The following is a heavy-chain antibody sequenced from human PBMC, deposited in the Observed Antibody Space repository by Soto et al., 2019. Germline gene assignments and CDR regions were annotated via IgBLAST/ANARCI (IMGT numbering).Heavy chain of an antibody. J-gene: IGHJ3*02. CDR2: ITGSGGST. V-gene: IGHV3-23*01. CDR1: RFTFSSYA. Sequence: EVQLLESGGGLVPPGGSLRLSCAASRFTFSSYAMTWARQAPGKGLEWVSSITGSGGSTKYADSVKGRFTISRDNSKNTLYLQMDSLRADDTAVYYCATDPNGDYIGAFDNWGQGTMGTVSS. D-gene: IGHD4-17*01. CDR3: ATDPNGDYIGAFDN.